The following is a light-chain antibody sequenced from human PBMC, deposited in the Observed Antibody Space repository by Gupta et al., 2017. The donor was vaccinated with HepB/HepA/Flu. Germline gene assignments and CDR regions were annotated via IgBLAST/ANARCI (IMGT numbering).Light chain of an antibody. CDR1: QSIRNY. Sequence: DIQMTQSPSSLSASVGDRVTITCRASQSIRNYLNWYQHKPGKAPKLLIYSASTLQNEVPSSFSCSGSGTEFTLTIRILQPEDFAAYYCQQCLTTPITFGQGTRLELK. V-gene: IGKV1-39*01. CDR2: SAS. CDR3: QQCLTTPIT. J-gene: IGKJ5*01.